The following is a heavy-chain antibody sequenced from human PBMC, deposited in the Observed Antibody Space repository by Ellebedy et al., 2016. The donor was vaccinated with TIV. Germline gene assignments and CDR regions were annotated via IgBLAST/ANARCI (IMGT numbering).Heavy chain of an antibody. V-gene: IGHV1-69*13. CDR2: IIPIFGTA. CDR1: GGTFSSYA. J-gene: IGHJ5*02. D-gene: IGHD2-2*01. CDR3: ARVKDIVVVPAALEWGWFDP. Sequence: SVKVSCXASGGTFSSYAISWVRQAPGQGLEWMGGIIPIFGTANYAQKFQGRVTITADESTSTAYMELSSLRSEDTAVYYCARVKDIVVVPAALEWGWFDPWGQGTLVTVSS.